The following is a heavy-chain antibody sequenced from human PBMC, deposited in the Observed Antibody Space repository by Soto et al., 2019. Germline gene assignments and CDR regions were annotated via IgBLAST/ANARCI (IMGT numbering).Heavy chain of an antibody. D-gene: IGHD6-25*01. CDR1: GYTFTSYG. CDR3: ARATANYGRDV. V-gene: IGHV1-18*04. Sequence: EAAVKVSCKASGYTFTSYGISWVRQAPGQGLEWMGWISAYNGNTNYAQKLQGRGTVTTDTATSTAYMELRSLRSDGTAVYYCARATANYGRDVWAKGTRVTV. J-gene: IGHJ6*04. CDR2: ISAYNGNT.